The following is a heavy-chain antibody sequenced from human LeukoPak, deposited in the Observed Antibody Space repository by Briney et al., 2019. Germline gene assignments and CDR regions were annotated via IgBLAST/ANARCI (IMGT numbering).Heavy chain of an antibody. CDR3: ARDQGYYGSGSYYGSRVYYMDI. CDR1: GFTFNSYW. Sequence: GGSLRLSCAASGFTFNSYWMHWVRQAPGKGLVWVSRINSDGSSTSYADSVKGRFTISRDNAKNTLYLQMNSLRAEDTAVYYCARDQGYYGSGSYYGSRVYYMDIWGKGTTVTVSS. J-gene: IGHJ6*03. D-gene: IGHD3-10*01. CDR2: INSDGSST. V-gene: IGHV3-74*01.